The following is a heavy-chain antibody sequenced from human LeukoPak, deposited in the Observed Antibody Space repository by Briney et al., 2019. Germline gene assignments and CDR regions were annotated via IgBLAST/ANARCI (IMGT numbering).Heavy chain of an antibody. CDR3: ARHQDSSGWYGSDN. Sequence: GGSLRLSCAASGFTFDDYAMSWVRQAPGKGLEWVSGIKWNGGGTGYVDSVKGRFTISRDNAKNSLYLQMNSLRAEDTALYYCARHQDSSGWYGSDNWGQGTLVTVSS. CDR1: GFTFDDYA. CDR2: IKWNGGGT. J-gene: IGHJ4*02. V-gene: IGHV3-20*04. D-gene: IGHD6-19*01.